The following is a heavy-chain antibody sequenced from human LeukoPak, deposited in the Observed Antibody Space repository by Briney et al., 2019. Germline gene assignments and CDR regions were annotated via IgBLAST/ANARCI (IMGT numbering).Heavy chain of an antibody. CDR1: GFTFSNYW. V-gene: IGHV3-7*01. D-gene: IGHD6-13*01. CDR3: ARVAAGTGRGQYYFDY. CDR2: IKQDGSDK. J-gene: IGHJ4*02. Sequence: GGSLRLSCAASGFTFSNYWMSWVRQAPGKGLEWVANIKQDGSDKYYVNSVKGRFTISRDNAKNSLYLQMNSLRAEDTAVYYCARVAAGTGRGQYYFDYWGQGTLVTVSS.